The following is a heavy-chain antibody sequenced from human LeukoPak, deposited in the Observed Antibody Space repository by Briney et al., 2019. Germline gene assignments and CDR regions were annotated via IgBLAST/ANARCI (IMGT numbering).Heavy chain of an antibody. CDR1: GFTFSSYA. Sequence: GGSLRLSCAASGFTFSSYAMSWVRQAPGKGLGWVSAISGSGGSTYYADSVKGRFTISRDNSKNTLYLQMNSLRAEDTAVYYCAKALGGSGYYRFDYWGQGTLVTVSS. CDR2: ISGSGGST. V-gene: IGHV3-23*01. CDR3: AKALGGSGYYRFDY. J-gene: IGHJ4*02. D-gene: IGHD3-22*01.